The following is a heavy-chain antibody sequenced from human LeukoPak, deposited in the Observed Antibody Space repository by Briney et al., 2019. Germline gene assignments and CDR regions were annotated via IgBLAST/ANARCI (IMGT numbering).Heavy chain of an antibody. CDR3: ARRDVDTAMDS. Sequence: SETLSLTCTVSGGSISSGGSYWGWIRQPPGRGLEWIGSVYYSGGTYYNPSLKSRITTSVDTSKNQFSLKLSSVTAADTAVYYCARRDVDTAMDSWGQGTLVIVSS. J-gene: IGHJ4*02. V-gene: IGHV4-39*01. CDR1: GGSISSGGSY. D-gene: IGHD5-18*01. CDR2: VYYSGGT.